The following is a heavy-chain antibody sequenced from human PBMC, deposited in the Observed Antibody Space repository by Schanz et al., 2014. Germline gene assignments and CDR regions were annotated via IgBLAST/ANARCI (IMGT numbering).Heavy chain of an antibody. V-gene: IGHV3-74*01. CDR3: VRDSFFAFDY. Sequence: PGGSLRLSCAASGFTFSSHWMHWVRQDPGKGLVWVARINSVGSNTDYADSVTGRFTISRDNAKNTLYLQMNTLRAEDTAVYYCVRDSFFAFDYWGQGTLVTVSS. CDR2: INSVGSNT. J-gene: IGHJ4*02. CDR1: GFTFSSHW. D-gene: IGHD3-3*01.